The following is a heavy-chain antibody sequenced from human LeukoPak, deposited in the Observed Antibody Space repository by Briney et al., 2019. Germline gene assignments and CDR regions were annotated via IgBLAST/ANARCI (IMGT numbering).Heavy chain of an antibody. CDR3: ARESAVIGYYGSPFDP. J-gene: IGHJ5*02. Sequence: ASVKVSCKASGYTFTGYYMHWVRQAPGQGLEWMGWINPNSGGTNYAQKFQGRVTMTRDTSISTAYMELSRLRSDDTAVYYCARESAVIGYYGSPFDPWGQGTLVTVSS. CDR2: INPNSGGT. D-gene: IGHD3-10*01. V-gene: IGHV1-2*02. CDR1: GYTFTGYY.